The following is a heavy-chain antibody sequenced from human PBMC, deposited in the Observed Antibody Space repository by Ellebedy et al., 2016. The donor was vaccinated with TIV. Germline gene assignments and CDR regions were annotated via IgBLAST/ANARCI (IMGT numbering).Heavy chain of an antibody. J-gene: IGHJ4*02. CDR3: ARVHGDYRIDY. CDR1: GFTFSTYS. Sequence: GESLKISCAASGFTFSTYSMNWVRQAPGKGLEWVSSMSGTSSYVHYADSVEGRFTISRDNAKNSLCLHMSSLRVEDTAVYYCARVHGDYRIDYWGPGTLVTVSS. D-gene: IGHD4-17*01. CDR2: MSGTSSYV. V-gene: IGHV3-21*06.